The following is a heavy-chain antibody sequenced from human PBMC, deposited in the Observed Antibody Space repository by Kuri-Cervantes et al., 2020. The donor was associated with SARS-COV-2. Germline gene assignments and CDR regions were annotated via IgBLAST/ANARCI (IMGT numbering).Heavy chain of an antibody. Sequence: GSLRLSCTASGGSISSYYWRWIRQPAGKGLEWIARIYTSGSTNYNPSLKSRVTISVDTSKNQFSLKLSSVTAADTAVYYCARERGGQWLVRLGYFDYWGQGTLVTVSS. D-gene: IGHD6-19*01. CDR1: GGSISSYY. V-gene: IGHV4-4*07. CDR3: ARERGGQWLVRLGYFDY. J-gene: IGHJ4*02. CDR2: IYTSGST.